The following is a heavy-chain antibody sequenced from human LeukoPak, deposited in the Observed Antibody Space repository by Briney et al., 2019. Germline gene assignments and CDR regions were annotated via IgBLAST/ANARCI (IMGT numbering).Heavy chain of an antibody. V-gene: IGHV3-9*03. CDR3: AKDTRVNYSYGTPLDY. CDR1: GFTFDDYA. J-gene: IGHJ4*02. Sequence: PGGSLRLSCAASGFTFDDYAMHWVRQAPGKGLEWVSGISWNSGSIGYADSVKGRFTISRDNAKNSLYLQMNSLRAEDMALYYCAKDTRVNYSYGTPLDYWGQGTLVTVSS. CDR2: ISWNSGSI. D-gene: IGHD5-18*01.